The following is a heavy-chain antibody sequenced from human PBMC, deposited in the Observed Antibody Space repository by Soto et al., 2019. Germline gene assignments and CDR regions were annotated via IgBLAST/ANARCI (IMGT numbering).Heavy chain of an antibody. D-gene: IGHD6-13*01. Sequence: PGGSLRLSCAASGFTFDDYAMHWVRQAPGKGLEWVSGISWNSGSIGYAECVKDRLILYRDNAKNYLYLQMNSLRAKDTALYSCAKVIRLAAGPHQAFAIWGQGTMVTVSS. CDR2: ISWNSGSI. J-gene: IGHJ3*02. CDR3: AKVIRLAAGPHQAFAI. CDR1: GFTFDDYA. V-gene: IGHV3-9*01.